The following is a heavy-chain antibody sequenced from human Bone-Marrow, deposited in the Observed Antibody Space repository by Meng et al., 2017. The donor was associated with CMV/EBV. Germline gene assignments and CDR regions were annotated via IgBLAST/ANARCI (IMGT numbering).Heavy chain of an antibody. CDR1: GGSISRSSDY. CDR2: IYYSGST. Sequence: VYGGSISRSSDYWGWIRQPPGKGLEWIGSIYYSGSTYYNPSLKSRVTISVDTSKNQFSLKLSSVTAADTAVYYCAGALWFGELYFDYWGQGTLVTVSS. D-gene: IGHD3-10*01. CDR3: AGALWFGELYFDY. V-gene: IGHV4-39*01. J-gene: IGHJ4*02.